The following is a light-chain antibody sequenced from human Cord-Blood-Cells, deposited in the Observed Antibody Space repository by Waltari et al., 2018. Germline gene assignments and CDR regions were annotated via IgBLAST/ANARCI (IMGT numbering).Light chain of an antibody. V-gene: IGLV2-8*01. CDR2: EVS. Sequence: QSALTQPPSASGSPGQSVTISCTGTSSDVGGYNYVSWYQQHPGKAPKLMIYEVSKRPSGVPDLFSCSKSGNTSSLTVSVLQAEDEADYYCSSYAGSNTYVFGTGTKVTVL. J-gene: IGLJ1*01. CDR1: SSDVGGYNY. CDR3: SSYAGSNTYV.